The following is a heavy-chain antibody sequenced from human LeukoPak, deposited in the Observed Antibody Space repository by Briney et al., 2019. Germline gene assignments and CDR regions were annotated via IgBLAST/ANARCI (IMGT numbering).Heavy chain of an antibody. Sequence: ASLKVSCKASGYTFTGYYMHWVRQAPGQGLEWMGWINPNSGGTNYAQKFQGRVTMTRDTSISTAYMELSRLRSEDTAVYYCALEVYGSGSYYRQPFDYWGQGTLVTVSS. CDR2: INPNSGGT. CDR1: GYTFTGYY. D-gene: IGHD3-10*01. V-gene: IGHV1-2*02. CDR3: ALEVYGSGSYYRQPFDY. J-gene: IGHJ4*02.